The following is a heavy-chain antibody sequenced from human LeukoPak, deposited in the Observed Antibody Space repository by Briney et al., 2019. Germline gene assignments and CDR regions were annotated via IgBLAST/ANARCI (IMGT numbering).Heavy chain of an antibody. J-gene: IGHJ4*02. CDR3: AKAVVSGRSFDY. D-gene: IGHD6-19*01. CDR1: GFTFTTYA. CDR2: ISGSGAFT. Sequence: GGTVRLFCAASGFTFTTYAMSWVSHAPGKGLEWVSTISGSGAFTYFADSVKGRFTISRDNSRNTLYLQMNSLRAADTAVYYCAKAVVSGRSFDYWGQGNLVTVSS. V-gene: IGHV3-23*01.